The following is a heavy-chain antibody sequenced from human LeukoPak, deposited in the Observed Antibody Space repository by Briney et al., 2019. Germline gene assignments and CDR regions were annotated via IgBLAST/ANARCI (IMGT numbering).Heavy chain of an antibody. V-gene: IGHV1-2*02. Sequence: GASVKVSCKASGYTFTGYYMHWVRQAPGQGLEWMGWINPNSGGTNYAQKFQGRVTMTRDTSISTAYMELSRLRSDDTAVYYCARASGYSRRVWFDPWGQGTLVTVSS. D-gene: IGHD6-13*01. CDR1: GYTFTGYY. CDR3: ARASGYSRRVWFDP. CDR2: INPNSGGT. J-gene: IGHJ5*02.